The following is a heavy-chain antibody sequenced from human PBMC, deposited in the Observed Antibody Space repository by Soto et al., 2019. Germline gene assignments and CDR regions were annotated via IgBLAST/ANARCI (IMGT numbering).Heavy chain of an antibody. CDR3: AHRGIPSTSGSGSYLNWFDP. D-gene: IGHD3-10*01. J-gene: IGHJ5*02. Sequence: QITLKESGPTLVKPTQTLTLTCTFSGFSLSTSGVGVGWIRQPPGKALEWLALIYWDDDKRYSPSLKTRLTITKDTSKNQVVLTMTNMDPVDTATYYCAHRGIPSTSGSGSYLNWFDPWGQGTLVTVSS. CDR1: GFSLSTSGVG. CDR2: IYWDDDK. V-gene: IGHV2-5*02.